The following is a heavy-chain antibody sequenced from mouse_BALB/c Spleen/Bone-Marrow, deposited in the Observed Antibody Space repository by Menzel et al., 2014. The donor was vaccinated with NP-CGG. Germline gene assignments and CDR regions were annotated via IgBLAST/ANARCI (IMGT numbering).Heavy chain of an antibody. V-gene: IGHV1-11*01. CDR3: GRGNYGSSYAMDY. CDR2: IYPVSGET. D-gene: IGHD1-1*01. CDR1: GYTFTDHI. Sequence: LMESGAELASPGASVTLSCKASGYTFTDHIMNWVKKRPGQGLEWIGRIYPVSGETNYNQKFMGKATFSVDWSSSTVYMVLNSLTSEDPAVYYCGRGNYGSSYAMDYWGQGTSVTVSS. J-gene: IGHJ4*01.